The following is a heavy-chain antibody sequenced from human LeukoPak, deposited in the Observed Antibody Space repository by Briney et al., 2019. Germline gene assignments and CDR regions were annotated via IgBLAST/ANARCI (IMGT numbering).Heavy chain of an antibody. Sequence: GASVKVSCKASGYTFTSYGISWVRQAPGQGLEWMGWISAYNGNTNYAQKLQGRVTMTTDTSTSTAYMELRSLRSDDTAVYYCARGWYYVSSGYPPFDYWGQGTLVTVSS. V-gene: IGHV1-18*01. J-gene: IGHJ4*02. CDR1: GYTFTSYG. CDR2: ISAYNGNT. D-gene: IGHD3-22*01. CDR3: ARGWYYVSSGYPPFDY.